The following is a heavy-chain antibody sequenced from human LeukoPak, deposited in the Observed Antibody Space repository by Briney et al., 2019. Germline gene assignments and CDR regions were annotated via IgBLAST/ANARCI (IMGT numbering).Heavy chain of an antibody. Sequence: SVKVSCKASGGTFSSYAISWVRQAPGQGLEWMGGIIPIFGTANYAQKLQGRVTMTTDTSTSTAYMELRSLRPDDTAVYYCARGRSYYDFWSGYYPRYYYYYMDVWGKGTTVTVSS. CDR1: GGTFSSYA. J-gene: IGHJ6*03. V-gene: IGHV1-69*05. D-gene: IGHD3-3*01. CDR2: IIPIFGTA. CDR3: ARGRSYYDFWSGYYPRYYYYYMDV.